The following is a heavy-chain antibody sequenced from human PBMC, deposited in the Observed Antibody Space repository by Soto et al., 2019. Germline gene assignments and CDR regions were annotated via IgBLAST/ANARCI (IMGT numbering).Heavy chain of an antibody. CDR3: ARIKGRDDFSWQGMDV. J-gene: IGHJ6*02. CDR1: GGSISSGDYY. V-gene: IGHV4-30-4*01. CDR2: IYYSGST. D-gene: IGHD2-21*02. Sequence: QVQLQESGPGLVKPSQTLSLTCTVSGGSISSGDYYWSWIRQPPGKGLEWIGYIYYSGSTYYNPSLKSRVTISVDTSKNPFSQKLSSVTAADTAVYYCARIKGRDDFSWQGMDVWGQGTTVTVSS.